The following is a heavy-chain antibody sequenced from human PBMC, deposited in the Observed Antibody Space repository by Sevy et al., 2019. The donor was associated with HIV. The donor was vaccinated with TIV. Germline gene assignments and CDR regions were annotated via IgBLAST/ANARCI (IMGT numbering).Heavy chain of an antibody. Sequence: SETLSLTCTVSGGSISSYYWSWIRKPPGKGLEWIGYIYYSGSTNYNPSLKSRVTISVDTSKNQFSLKLSSVTAADTAVYYCARAPTGNYYYYGMDVWGQGTTVTVSS. CDR3: ARAPTGNYYYYGMDV. V-gene: IGHV4-59*01. CDR1: GGSISSYY. D-gene: IGHD4-17*01. CDR2: IYYSGST. J-gene: IGHJ6*02.